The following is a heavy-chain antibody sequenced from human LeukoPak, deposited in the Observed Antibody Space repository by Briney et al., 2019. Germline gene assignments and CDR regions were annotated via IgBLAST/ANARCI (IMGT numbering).Heavy chain of an antibody. V-gene: IGHV3-74*01. CDR2: INSDGSST. Sequence: GRYLRLSCAASGFTFSSYAMHWVSQAPGKGLVWVSRINSDGSSTSYADSVKGRFTISRDNAKNTLYLQMNSLRAEDTAVYYCARDTDTVTTILDYWGQGTLVTVSS. D-gene: IGHD4-17*01. J-gene: IGHJ4*02. CDR3: ARDTDTVTTILDY. CDR1: GFTFSSYA.